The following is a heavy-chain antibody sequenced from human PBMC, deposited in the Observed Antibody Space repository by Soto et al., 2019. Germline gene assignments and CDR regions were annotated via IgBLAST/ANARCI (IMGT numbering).Heavy chain of an antibody. J-gene: IGHJ4*02. CDR3: AKVSRKGSAIDFDY. V-gene: IGHV1-8*01. CDR2: VNPNNGDT. Sequence: QVQLVQSGAELKKPGASVKVSCKASGYTFSNYDMNWVRQATGQGPEWIGWVNPNNGDTGYAQKFQGRVTLTTDISTTPAYMELTSPRSEDTAIYYCAKVSRKGSAIDFDYWGQGTLITVSS. D-gene: IGHD3-10*01. CDR1: GYTFSNYD.